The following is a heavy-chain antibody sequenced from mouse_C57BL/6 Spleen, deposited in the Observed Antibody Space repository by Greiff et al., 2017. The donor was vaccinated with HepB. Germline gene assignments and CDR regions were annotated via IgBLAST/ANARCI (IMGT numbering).Heavy chain of an antibody. CDR1: GFSLSTFGMG. CDR3: AGIPLYGSSFGYAMDY. Sequence: QVTLKESGPGILQPSQTLSLTCSFSGFSLSTFGMGVGWIRQPSGKGLEWLAHIWWDDDKYYNPALKSRLTISKDTSKNQVFLKIANVDTADTATYYCAGIPLYGSSFGYAMDYWGQGTSVTVSS. D-gene: IGHD1-1*01. V-gene: IGHV8-8*01. J-gene: IGHJ4*01. CDR2: IWWDDDK.